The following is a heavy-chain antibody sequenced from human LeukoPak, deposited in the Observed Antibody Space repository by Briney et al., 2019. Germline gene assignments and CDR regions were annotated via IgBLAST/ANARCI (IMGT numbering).Heavy chain of an antibody. D-gene: IGHD3-3*01. CDR2: MNPNSGNT. V-gene: IGHV1-8*01. CDR3: ARGSGGYDFWSGYYTGWFDP. J-gene: IGHJ5*02. Sequence: ASAKVSCKASGYTFTSYDINWVRQATGQGLEWMGWMNPNSGNTGYAQKFQGRVTMTRNTSISTAYMELSSLRSEDTAVYYCARGSGGYDFWSGYYTGWFDPWGQGTLVTVSS. CDR1: GYTFTSYD.